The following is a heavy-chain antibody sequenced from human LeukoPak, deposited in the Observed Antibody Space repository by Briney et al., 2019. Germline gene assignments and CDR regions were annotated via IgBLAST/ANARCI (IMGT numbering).Heavy chain of an antibody. Sequence: PGESLKTSCRGSGYSFTNYWIGWVRQMPGHGEGRRGIIYPGDSDTRHRPSFLGQVNNSPDKSIGPAYLQWGSLKASDSAMYYCARRADSSAYYTYWGRGTVVPVSS. V-gene: IGHV5-51*01. CDR3: ARRADSSAYYTY. CDR1: GYSFTNYW. J-gene: IGHJ4*02. D-gene: IGHD3-22*01. CDR2: IYPGDSDT.